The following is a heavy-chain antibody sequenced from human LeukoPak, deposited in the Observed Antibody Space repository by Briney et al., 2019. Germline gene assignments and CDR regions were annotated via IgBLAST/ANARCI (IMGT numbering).Heavy chain of an antibody. CDR2: INHSGST. CDR1: GGSFSGYY. D-gene: IGHD6-6*01. V-gene: IGHV4-34*01. Sequence: SETLSLTCAVYGGSFSGYYWSWIRQPPGKGLEWIGEINHSGSTNYNPSLKSRVTMSVDTSKNQFSLKLSSVTAADTAVYYCASRASNLEDYWGQGTLVTVSS. J-gene: IGHJ4*02. CDR3: ASRASNLEDY.